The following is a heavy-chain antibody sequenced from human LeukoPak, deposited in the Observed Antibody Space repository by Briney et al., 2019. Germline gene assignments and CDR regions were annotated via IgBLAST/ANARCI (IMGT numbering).Heavy chain of an antibody. CDR1: GFTFSNAW. V-gene: IGHV3-15*01. CDR3: TTEPNPSDY. Sequence: GGSLRLSCAASGFTFSNAWMSWVRQAPGKGLEWVGRIKSKIDGGTTDYAAPVKGRFTISRDDSKTTLYLQMNSLKTEDTAVYYCTTEPNPSDYWGQGTLVTVSS. J-gene: IGHJ4*02. CDR2: IKSKIDGGTT.